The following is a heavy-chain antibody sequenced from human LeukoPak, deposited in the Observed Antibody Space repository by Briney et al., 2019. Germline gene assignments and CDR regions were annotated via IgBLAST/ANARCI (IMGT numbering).Heavy chain of an antibody. CDR3: ARDSALYSSSSFYLDY. D-gene: IGHD6-13*01. J-gene: IGHJ4*02. CDR2: IDSSSIYT. Sequence: PGGPLRLSCAASGFTVSSYYMNWVRQAPGKGLEWVSSIDSSSIYTYYADSVKGRFTISRDNAKNSLYLQMNSLRAEDTAVYYCARDSALYSSSSFYLDYWGQGTLATVSS. CDR1: GFTVSSYY. V-gene: IGHV3-21*01.